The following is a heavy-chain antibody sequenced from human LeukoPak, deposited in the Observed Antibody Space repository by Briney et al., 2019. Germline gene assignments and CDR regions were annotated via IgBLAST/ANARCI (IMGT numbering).Heavy chain of an antibody. Sequence: PGGSLRLSCAASGFTFSNYGMNWVRQAPGKGLEWLAVIWHDGSNKYYADSVKGRFTISRDNSKNTLYLQMNSLRAEDTALYYCANNFDYWGQGTLVTVSS. V-gene: IGHV3-33*03. CDR2: IWHDGSNK. J-gene: IGHJ4*02. CDR1: GFTFSNYG. CDR3: ANNFDY.